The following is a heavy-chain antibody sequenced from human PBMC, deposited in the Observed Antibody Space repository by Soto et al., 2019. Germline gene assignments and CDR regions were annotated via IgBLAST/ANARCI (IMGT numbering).Heavy chain of an antibody. D-gene: IGHD2-15*01. CDR1: GFTFSNSA. Sequence: QMQVVQSGPEVKTPGTSVKVSCKTPGFTFSNSAVPWVRQARGQRLVWIGWVIVDGGHTKSAQNLQERITITRDMSTSTAYMELSSLRSEDTAMYYCAAELYSGGRCCSFDIWGQGTMVTVSS. CDR3: AAELYSGGRCCSFDI. V-gene: IGHV1-58*03. CDR2: VIVDGGHT. J-gene: IGHJ3*02.